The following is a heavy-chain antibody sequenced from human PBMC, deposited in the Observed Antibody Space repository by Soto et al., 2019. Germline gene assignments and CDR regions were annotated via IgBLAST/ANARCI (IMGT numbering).Heavy chain of an antibody. Sequence: SQTLSLTCVISGDSVSSNGACWNWIRQSPSRGLQWLGRIYYRSKWFYDYAASVESRMAINPDTSRNQFSLQLNYVTPEDTAVYYCARVHCSAGTCLDGLDFWGQGTTVTVSS. CDR3: ARVHCSAGTCLDGLDF. V-gene: IGHV6-1*01. CDR1: GDSVSSNGAC. J-gene: IGHJ6*02. D-gene: IGHD2-15*01. CDR2: IYYRSKWFY.